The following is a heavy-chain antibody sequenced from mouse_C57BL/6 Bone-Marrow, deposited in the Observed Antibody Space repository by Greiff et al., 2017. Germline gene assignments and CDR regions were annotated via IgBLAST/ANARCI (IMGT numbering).Heavy chain of an antibody. CDR1: GYAFTNYL. CDR2: INPGSGGT. CDR3: AREWLAYAMDY. Sequence: QVQLKQSGAELVRPGTSVKVSCKASGYAFTNYLIEWVKQRPGQGLEWIGVINPGSGGTNYNEKFKGKATLTADKSSSTAYMQLSSLTSEDSAVYFCAREWLAYAMDYWGQGTSVTVYS. V-gene: IGHV1-54*01. J-gene: IGHJ4*01. D-gene: IGHD2-2*01.